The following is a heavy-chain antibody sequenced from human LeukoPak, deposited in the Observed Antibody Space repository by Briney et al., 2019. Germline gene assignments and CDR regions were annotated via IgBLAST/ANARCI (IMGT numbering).Heavy chain of an antibody. CDR2: IYYSGST. V-gene: IGHV4-39*07. J-gene: IGHJ4*02. D-gene: IGHD7-27*01. CDR1: GGSVSSSSYY. Sequence: SETLSLTCTVSGGSVSSSSYYWGWIRQPPGKGLEWIGSIYYSGSTYYNPSLKSRVTISVDTSKNQFSLNLSSVTAADTAVYYCASRKLGNDYWGQGTLVTVSS. CDR3: ASRKLGNDY.